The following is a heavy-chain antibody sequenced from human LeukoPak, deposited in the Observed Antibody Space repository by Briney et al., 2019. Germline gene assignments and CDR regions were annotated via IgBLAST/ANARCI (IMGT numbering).Heavy chain of an antibody. Sequence: ASVKVSCKASGYTFTSYAMNWVRQAPGQGLEWMGWINTNTGNPTYAQGFTGRFVFSLDTSVSTAYLQISSLKAEDTAVYYCAREPLMPPPDGGYGYYYYGMDVWGQGTTVTVSS. J-gene: IGHJ6*02. V-gene: IGHV7-4-1*02. D-gene: IGHD5-12*01. CDR3: AREPLMPPPDGGYGYYYYGMDV. CDR1: GYTFTSYA. CDR2: INTNTGNP.